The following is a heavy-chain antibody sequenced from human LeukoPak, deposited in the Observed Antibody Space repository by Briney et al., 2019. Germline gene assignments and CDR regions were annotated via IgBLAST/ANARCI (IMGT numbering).Heavy chain of an antibody. Sequence: ASVKVSCKASGGTFSSYAISWVRQAPGQGLEWMGRIIPILGIANYAQKFQGRVTITADKSTSTAYMELSSLRSEDTAVYYCARDYYDSSGYISGVAEYFQHWGQGTLVTVSS. D-gene: IGHD3-22*01. CDR3: ARDYYDSSGYISGVAEYFQH. V-gene: IGHV1-69*04. J-gene: IGHJ1*01. CDR2: IIPILGIA. CDR1: GGTFSSYA.